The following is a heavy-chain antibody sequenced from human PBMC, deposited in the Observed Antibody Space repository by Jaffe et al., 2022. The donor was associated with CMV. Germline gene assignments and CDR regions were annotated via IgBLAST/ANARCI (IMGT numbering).Heavy chain of an antibody. CDR2: IKSKTDGGTT. CDR1: GFTFSNAW. Sequence: EVQLVESGGGLVKPGGSLRLSCAASGFTFSNAWMSWVRQAPGKGLEWVGRIKSKTDGGTTDYAAPVKGRFTISRDDSKNTLYLQMNSLKTEDTAVYYCTTDVVYGDPFDPWGQGTLVTVSS. CDR3: TTDVVYGDPFDP. J-gene: IGHJ5*02. D-gene: IGHD4-17*01. V-gene: IGHV3-15*01.